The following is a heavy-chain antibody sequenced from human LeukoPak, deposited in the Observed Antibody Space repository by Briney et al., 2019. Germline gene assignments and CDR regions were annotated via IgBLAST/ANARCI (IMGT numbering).Heavy chain of an antibody. CDR1: GYTFTNYG. CDR2: ISGYNGNT. D-gene: IGHD6-19*01. J-gene: IGHJ6*02. V-gene: IGHV1-18*01. CDR3: ARDGVAVALYYYALDV. Sequence: ASVKVSCKASGYTFTNYGISWVRQAPGQGLEWLGWISGYNGNTNYGQKVQGRVTMTTDTSTSTAYMELTSLRSDDTAVYYCARDGVAVALYYYALDVWGQGTTVTVSS.